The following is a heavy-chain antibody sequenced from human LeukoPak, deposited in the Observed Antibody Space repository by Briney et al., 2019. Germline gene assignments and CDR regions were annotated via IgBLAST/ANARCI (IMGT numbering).Heavy chain of an antibody. V-gene: IGHV3-21*01. CDR1: GFTFSSYS. Sequence: GGSLRLSCAASGFTFSSYSMNWVRQAPGKGLEWVSSISSSSSYIYYADSVKGRFTISRDNAKNSLYLQMNSLGAEDTAVYYCARIWFAELRVGMDVWGKGTTVTVSS. D-gene: IGHD3-10*01. CDR2: ISSSSSYI. CDR3: ARIWFAELRVGMDV. J-gene: IGHJ6*04.